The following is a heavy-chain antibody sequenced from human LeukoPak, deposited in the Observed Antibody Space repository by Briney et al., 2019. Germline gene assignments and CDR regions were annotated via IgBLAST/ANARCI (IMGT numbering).Heavy chain of an antibody. CDR2: IYSNGDT. V-gene: IGHV4-31*03. CDR3: ARDRGDGMDV. J-gene: IGHJ6*02. CDR1: GDSIRSGAYY. Sequence: TLSLTCTVSGDSIRSGAYYWSWIRQHLGKGLEWIGYIYSNGDTYYNPSLKSRITVSVDMSKNQFSLKLSSVTAADSAVYYCARDRGDGMDVWGQGTTVTVSS.